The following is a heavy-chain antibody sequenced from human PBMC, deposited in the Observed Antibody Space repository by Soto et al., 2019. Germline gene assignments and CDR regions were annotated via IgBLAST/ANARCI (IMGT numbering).Heavy chain of an antibody. CDR2: ISSSSTI. J-gene: IGHJ1*01. CDR1: GLTFCSSS. Sequence: PGGSMKLSCAASGLTFCSSSMNWVRQAPGKGLEWVSYISSSSTIYYADSVKGRFTISRDNAKNSLYLQMNSLRAEDTAVYYCARGSADYCSSGSCYLHFQHWVQGTLDTVSS. D-gene: IGHD2-15*01. V-gene: IGHV3-48*01. CDR3: ARGSADYCSSGSCYLHFQH.